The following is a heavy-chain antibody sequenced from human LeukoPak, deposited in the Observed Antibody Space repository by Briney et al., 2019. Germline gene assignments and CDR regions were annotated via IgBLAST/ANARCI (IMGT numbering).Heavy chain of an antibody. D-gene: IGHD3-3*01. J-gene: IGHJ5*02. CDR2: IIPIFGTA. CDR1: GGTFSSYA. CDR3: ARATMRGFLDRFDP. Sequence: SAKVSCKASGGTFSSYAISWVRQAPGQGLEWMGGIIPIFGTANYAQKFQGRVTITADESTSTASTELSSLRSEDTAVYYCARATMRGFLDRFDPWGQGTLVTVSS. V-gene: IGHV1-69*13.